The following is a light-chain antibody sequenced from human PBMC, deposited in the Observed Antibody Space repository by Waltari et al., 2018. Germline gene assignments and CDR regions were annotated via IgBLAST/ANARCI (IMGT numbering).Light chain of an antibody. V-gene: IGLV1-44*01. Sequence: QSVVTQPPSASGTPGQRVTISCSGSSSNIGSNSVNWYPQPPGTAPNLLIFINNKRPSGVPDRISGSKSGTSASLAISGLQSEDEANYYCAVWDDSLNGWVFGGGTKLTVL. CDR3: AVWDDSLNGWV. CDR1: SSNIGSNS. J-gene: IGLJ3*02. CDR2: INN.